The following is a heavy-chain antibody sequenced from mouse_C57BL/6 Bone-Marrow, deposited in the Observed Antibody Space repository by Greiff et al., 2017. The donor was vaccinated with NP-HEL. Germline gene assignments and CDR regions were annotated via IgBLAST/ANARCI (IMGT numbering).Heavy chain of an antibody. V-gene: IGHV3-6*01. Sequence: ESGPGLVKPSQSLSLTCSVTGYSITSGYYWNWIRQFPGNKLEWMGYISYDGSNNYNPSLKNRISITRDTSKNQFFLKLNSVTTEDTATYYCAREEDYYGRDWCAYWGQGTLVTVSA. CDR1: GYSITSGYY. J-gene: IGHJ3*01. CDR3: AREEDYYGRDWCAY. D-gene: IGHD1-1*01. CDR2: ISYDGSN.